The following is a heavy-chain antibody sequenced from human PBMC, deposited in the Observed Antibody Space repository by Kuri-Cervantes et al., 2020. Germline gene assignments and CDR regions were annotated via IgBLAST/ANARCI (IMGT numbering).Heavy chain of an antibody. J-gene: IGHJ4*02. D-gene: IGHD3-16*01. CDR3: ASSFRAPTPNDY. Sequence: GGSLRLSCAASGFTFSSYAMSWVRQAPGKGLEWVSAISGSGGSTYYADSVKGRFTISRDNSKNTLYLQRNSLRAEDTAVYYCASSFRAPTPNDYWGQGTLVTVSS. CDR1: GFTFSSYA. V-gene: IGHV3-23*01. CDR2: ISGSGGST.